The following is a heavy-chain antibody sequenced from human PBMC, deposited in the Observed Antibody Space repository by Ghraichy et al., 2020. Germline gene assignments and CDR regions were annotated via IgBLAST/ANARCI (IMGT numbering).Heavy chain of an antibody. D-gene: IGHD2-8*01. CDR1: GDSVSSNSAH. V-gene: IGHV6-1*01. CDR2: TYFRSKWYH. CDR3: ARGSNYAFDI. J-gene: IGHJ3*02. Sequence: SQTLSLTCAISGDSVSSNSAHWNWIRPSPSRGLEWLGRTYFRSKWYHDFAVSVKSRVTVNPDTSKNQFSLQLNSVTPEDTAVYYCARGSNYAFDIWGQGAMVTVSS.